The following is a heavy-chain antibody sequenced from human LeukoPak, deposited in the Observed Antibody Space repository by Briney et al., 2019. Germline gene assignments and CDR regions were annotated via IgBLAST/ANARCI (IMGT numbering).Heavy chain of an antibody. CDR3: ARIWFGEKFDY. CDR1: GYSISSGYY. D-gene: IGHD3-10*01. Sequence: HSETLSLTCTVSGYSISSGYYWGWIRQPPGKGLEWIGSIYHSGSTYYNPSLKSRVTISVDTSKNQFSLKLSSVTAADTAVYYCARIWFGEKFDYWGQGTLVTVSS. CDR2: IYHSGST. V-gene: IGHV4-38-2*02. J-gene: IGHJ4*02.